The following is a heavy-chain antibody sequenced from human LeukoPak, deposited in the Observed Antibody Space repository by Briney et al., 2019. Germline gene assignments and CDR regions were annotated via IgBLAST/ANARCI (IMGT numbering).Heavy chain of an antibody. J-gene: IGHJ3*02. CDR3: AGDIISGQWLVRGDAFDI. D-gene: IGHD6-19*01. V-gene: IGHV1-18*01. CDR2: ISAYNGNT. Sequence: ASVKVSCKASGYTFTSYGISWVRQAPGQGLEWMGWISAYNGNTNYAQKLQGRVTMTTDTSTSTAYMELRSLRSDDTAVYYCAGDIISGQWLVRGDAFDIWGQGTMVTVSS. CDR1: GYTFTSYG.